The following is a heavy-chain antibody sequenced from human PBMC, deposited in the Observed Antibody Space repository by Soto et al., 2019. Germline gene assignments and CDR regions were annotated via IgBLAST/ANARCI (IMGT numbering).Heavy chain of an antibody. CDR3: ARGPAVTTFYYYMDV. CDR2: IYYSGST. CDR1: GGSISSYY. J-gene: IGHJ6*03. D-gene: IGHD4-17*01. V-gene: IGHV4-59*08. Sequence: SETLSLTCTVSGGSISSYYWSWIRQPPGKGLEWIGHIYYSGSTNYNPSLKSRVTISVDTSKKQFPLKLSSVTAADTAVYYCARGPAVTTFYYYMDVWGKGTTVTVSS.